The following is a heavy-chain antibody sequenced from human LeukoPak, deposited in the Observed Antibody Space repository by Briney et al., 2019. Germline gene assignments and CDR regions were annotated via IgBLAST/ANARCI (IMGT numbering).Heavy chain of an antibody. V-gene: IGHV3-23*01. CDR1: GFTFSSYA. Sequence: GGSLRLSCAASGFTFSSYAMSWVRQAPGKGLEWVSSISVNGGSTYFADSVRGRFTISRDNSKNTLYLQMNSLAVEDTAVYYCAKARVLAGEWLRTYYFDDWGQGTLVTVSS. J-gene: IGHJ4*02. CDR2: ISVNGGST. CDR3: AKARVLAGEWLRTYYFDD. D-gene: IGHD5-12*01.